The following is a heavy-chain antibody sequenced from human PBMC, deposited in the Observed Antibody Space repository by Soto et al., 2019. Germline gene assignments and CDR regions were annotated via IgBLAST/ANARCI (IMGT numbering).Heavy chain of an antibody. J-gene: IGHJ6*02. V-gene: IGHV3-23*01. CDR1: GFTFSSYG. D-gene: IGHD3-10*01. CDR2: ISGSGSPT. CDR3: ARAQFNYYGSGSSPPATYYYYGMDV. Sequence: SGGFLRLSCAASGFTFSSYGMTWVRQAPGRGLEWVSAISGSGSPTYYADSVKGRFTISRDNSKNTLYLQMNSLRAEDTAVYYCARAQFNYYGSGSSPPATYYYYGMDVWGQGTTVTVSS.